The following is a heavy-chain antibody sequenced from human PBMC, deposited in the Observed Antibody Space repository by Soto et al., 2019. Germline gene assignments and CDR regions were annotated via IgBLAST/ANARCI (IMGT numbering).Heavy chain of an antibody. V-gene: IGHV3-74*01. J-gene: IGHJ6*02. CDR3: ASAVDYDFWSGTTHYGMDV. CDR1: GLTFSNYW. D-gene: IGHD3-3*01. Sequence: PGVSLRLSCAASGLTFSNYWMHWVRQAPGQGLVWVSRISNDGTITDYADSVKGRFTVSRDNAKNTQSLQMDSLRSEDTAVYFCASAVDYDFWSGTTHYGMDVWGQGTTVTVSS. CDR2: ISNDGTIT.